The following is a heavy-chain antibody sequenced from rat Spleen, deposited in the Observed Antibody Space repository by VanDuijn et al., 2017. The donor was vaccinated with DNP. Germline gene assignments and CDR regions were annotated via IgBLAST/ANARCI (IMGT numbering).Heavy chain of an antibody. CDR3: ARHLYYYTCFDY. CDR2: ISYDDSST. Sequence: EVQLVESDGGLVQPGRSLKLSCAASGFTFSDYYMAWVRQAPTKGLEWVATISYDDSSTYYRDSVKGRFTISRDNAKNTLYLQMDSLRSEETATYYCARHLYYYTCFDYWGQGVMVTVSS. J-gene: IGHJ2*01. D-gene: IGHD1-2*01. V-gene: IGHV5-29*01. CDR1: GFTFSDYY.